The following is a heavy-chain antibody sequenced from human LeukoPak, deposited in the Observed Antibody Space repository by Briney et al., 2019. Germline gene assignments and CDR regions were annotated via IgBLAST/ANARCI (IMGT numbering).Heavy chain of an antibody. V-gene: IGHV4-61*02. Sequence: SETLSLTCTVSGGSISSSSYYWSWIRQPAGKGLEWIGRIYTSGSTNYNPSLKSRVTISVDTSKNQFSLKLSSVTAADTAVYYCARDHYYDGSKFDPWGQGTLVTVSS. D-gene: IGHD3-22*01. CDR1: GGSISSSSYY. CDR2: IYTSGST. CDR3: ARDHYYDGSKFDP. J-gene: IGHJ5*02.